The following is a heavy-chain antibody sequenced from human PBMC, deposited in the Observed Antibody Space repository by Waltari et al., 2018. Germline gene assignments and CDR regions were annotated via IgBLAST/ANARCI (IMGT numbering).Heavy chain of an antibody. CDR3: ARARDEHTAMVFFDL. J-gene: IGHJ4*02. Sequence: DVQLAESGGGLVHPGGSLRLSCAGSGCTASSHHLSCVRQSPGKGLECVSVMYPPGSSYNADAVEGRFSISRDISQNTVHLQMNNLRLEDTAIYYCARARDEHTAMVFFDLWGQGTVVTVSS. V-gene: IGHV3-66*02. CDR1: GCTASSHH. CDR2: MYPPGSS. D-gene: IGHD5-18*01.